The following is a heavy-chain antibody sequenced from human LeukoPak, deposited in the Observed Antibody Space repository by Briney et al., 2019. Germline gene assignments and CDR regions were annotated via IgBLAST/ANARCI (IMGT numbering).Heavy chain of an antibody. D-gene: IGHD4-17*01. V-gene: IGHV4-59*01. CDR3: ARELGDYVGNWFDP. CDR1: GGSISSYY. Sequence: SETLSLTCTVSGGSISSYYWSWIWQPPGKGLEWIGYIYYSGITNYNSGITNYNPSLKSRVTISVDTSKNQFSLKLSSVTAADTAVYYCARELGDYVGNWFDPWGQGTLVTVSS. CDR2: IYYSGITNYNSGIT. J-gene: IGHJ5*02.